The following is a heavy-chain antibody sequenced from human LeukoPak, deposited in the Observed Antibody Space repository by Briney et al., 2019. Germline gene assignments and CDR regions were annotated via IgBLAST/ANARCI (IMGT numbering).Heavy chain of an antibody. D-gene: IGHD3-22*01. CDR3: ARVKSYYYDTSDKDAFDI. J-gene: IGHJ3*02. CDR1: GYTLTELS. V-gene: IGHV1-46*01. CDR2: INPSGGST. Sequence: ASVKVSCKVSGYTLTELSMHWVRQAPGQGLEWMGIINPSGGSTSYAQKFQGRVTMTRDMSTSTVYMELSSLRSEDTAVYYCARVKSYYYDTSDKDAFDIWGQGTMVTVSS.